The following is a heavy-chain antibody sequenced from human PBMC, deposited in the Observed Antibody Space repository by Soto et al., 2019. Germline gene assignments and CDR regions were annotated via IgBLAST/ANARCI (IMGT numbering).Heavy chain of an antibody. CDR2: IYYGGTT. CDR1: VERMTGGYY. CDR3: ARGWYYFDV. J-gene: IGHJ4*02. D-gene: IGHD2-15*01. Sequence: KASETLSLTCDLCVERMTGGYYWGCIRQSPGKGLEWIGSIYYGGTTYYSPSLRIRLAISIDTSKNQFSLRLSSVTAADTALYYCARGWYYFDVWGQGSMVTVSS. V-gene: IGHV4-38-2*01.